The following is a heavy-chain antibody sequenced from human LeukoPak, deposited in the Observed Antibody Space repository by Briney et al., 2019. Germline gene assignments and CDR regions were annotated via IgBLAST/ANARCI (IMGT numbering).Heavy chain of an antibody. CDR3: AKDRWSSTSMRWFDP. V-gene: IGHV3-23*01. J-gene: IGHJ5*02. CDR1: GFTFSSYA. D-gene: IGHD2-2*01. CDR2: ISGSGGST. Sequence: GGSLRLSCAASGFTFSSYAMSWVRQAPGKGLEWVSAISGSGGSTYYADSVKGRFTISRDNSKNTLYLQMNGLRAEDTAVYYCAKDRWSSTSMRWFDPWGQGTLVTVSS.